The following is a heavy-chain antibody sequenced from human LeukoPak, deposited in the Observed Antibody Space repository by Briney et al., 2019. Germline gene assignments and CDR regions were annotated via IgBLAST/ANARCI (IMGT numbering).Heavy chain of an antibody. V-gene: IGHV3-9*03. CDR1: GFTFDDYA. Sequence: GGSLRLSCAASGFTFDDYAMHWVRQAPGKGLEWVSGISWNSGHKGYADSVKGRFTISRDNAKNSLYLQMNSLRAEDMALYYCAKSGSYSSPYYFDYWGQGTLVTVSS. D-gene: IGHD3-10*01. J-gene: IGHJ4*02. CDR3: AKSGSYSSPYYFDY. CDR2: ISWNSGHK.